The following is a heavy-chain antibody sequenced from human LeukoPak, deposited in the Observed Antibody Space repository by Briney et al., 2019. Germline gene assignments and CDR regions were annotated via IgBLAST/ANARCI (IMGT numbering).Heavy chain of an antibody. D-gene: IGHD1-7*01. V-gene: IGHV4-4*07. Sequence: MPSETLSLTCTVSGGSISSYYWSWIRQPAGKGLEWIGRIYTSGSTNYNPSLKSRVTMSVDTSKNQFSLKLTSVTAADTAVYYCARTKLGGAQYYFDYWGQGTLATVSS. CDR2: IYTSGST. CDR3: ARTKLGGAQYYFDY. CDR1: GGSISSYY. J-gene: IGHJ4*02.